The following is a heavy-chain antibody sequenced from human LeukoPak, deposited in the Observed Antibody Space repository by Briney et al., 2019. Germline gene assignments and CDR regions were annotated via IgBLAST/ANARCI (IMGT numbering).Heavy chain of an antibody. CDR2: VSTSGGDT. Sequence: PGGSLRLSCAASGFTFSTYAMSWVRQAPGKGLEWVSSVSTSGGDTYNADSVKGRFTISSDNSKNTLYLQMDSLRAEDTAVYYCGKGRTGYSYGYGIDSWGQGTLVTVSS. CDR1: GFTFSTYA. CDR3: GKGRTGYSYGYGIDS. D-gene: IGHD5-18*01. J-gene: IGHJ4*02. V-gene: IGHV3-23*01.